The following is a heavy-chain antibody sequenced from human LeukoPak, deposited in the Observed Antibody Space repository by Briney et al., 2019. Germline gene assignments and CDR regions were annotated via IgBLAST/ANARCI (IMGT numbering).Heavy chain of an antibody. D-gene: IGHD2-15*01. J-gene: IGHJ4*02. CDR3: AKGRSYNGYDFVVVVAAPFDY. CDR1: GFTFSSYA. V-gene: IGHV3-23*01. CDR2: ISGSGGST. Sequence: GGSLRLSCAASGFTFSSYAMSWVRQAPGKGLEWVSAISGSGGSTYYADSVKGRFTISRDNSKNTLYLQMNSLRAEDTAVYYCAKGRSYNGYDFVVVVAAPFDYWGQGTLVTVSS.